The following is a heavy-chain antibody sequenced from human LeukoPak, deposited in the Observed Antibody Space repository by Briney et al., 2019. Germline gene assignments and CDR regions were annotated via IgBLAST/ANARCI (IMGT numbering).Heavy chain of an antibody. CDR2: INHSGST. Sequence: SETLSLTCSVSGGSISTNTYYWSWIRQPPGKGLEWIGEINHSGSTNYNPSLKSRVTISVDTSKNQFSLKLSSVTAADTAVYYCARVLDYGGNWPFDYWGQGTLVTVSS. V-gene: IGHV4-39*07. CDR1: GGSISTNTYY. J-gene: IGHJ4*02. CDR3: ARVLDYGGNWPFDY. D-gene: IGHD4-23*01.